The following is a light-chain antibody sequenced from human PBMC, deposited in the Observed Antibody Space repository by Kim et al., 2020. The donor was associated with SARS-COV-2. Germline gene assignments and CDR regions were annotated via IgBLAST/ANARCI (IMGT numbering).Light chain of an antibody. CDR1: QTVNSN. V-gene: IGKV3-15*01. CDR2: GAS. CDR3: QQYIDWPQT. J-gene: IGKJ1*01. Sequence: VCPGERVTLSCRASQTVNSNLAWYQQKLGQAPRLLIYGASIRATGLPDRFSGSGSGTEFTLSISSLQSEDFAVYYCQQYIDWPQTFGQGTKVDIK.